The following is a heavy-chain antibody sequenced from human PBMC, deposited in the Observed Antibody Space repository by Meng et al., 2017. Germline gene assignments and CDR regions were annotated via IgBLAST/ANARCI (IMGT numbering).Heavy chain of an antibody. Sequence: SETLSLTCTVSGGSISSSSYYWGWIRQPPGKGLEWIGSIYYSGSTYYNPSLKSRVTISVDTSKNQFSLKLSSVTAADTAVYYCARAKYSSSWYEYYYGMDVWGQGTTVTVSS. CDR2: IYYSGST. CDR3: ARAKYSSSWYEYYYGMDV. V-gene: IGHV4-39*07. J-gene: IGHJ6*02. CDR1: GGSISSSSYY. D-gene: IGHD6-13*01.